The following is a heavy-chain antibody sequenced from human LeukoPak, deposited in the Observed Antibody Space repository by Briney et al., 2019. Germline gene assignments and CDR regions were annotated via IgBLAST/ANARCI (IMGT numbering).Heavy chain of an antibody. CDR2: IFPGDSDR. CDR1: GYTFSNYW. D-gene: IGHD1-26*01. J-gene: IGHJ4*01. Sequence: GASLKISCRGSGYTFSNYWIGWVRQVPGKGLEWMAIIFPGDSDRRYSPSFQGQVTISADRSIRTAYLRWSSLKASDTAIYYCARLSWDQYFFDFWGQGTQVTASS. CDR3: ARLSWDQYFFDF. V-gene: IGHV5-51*01.